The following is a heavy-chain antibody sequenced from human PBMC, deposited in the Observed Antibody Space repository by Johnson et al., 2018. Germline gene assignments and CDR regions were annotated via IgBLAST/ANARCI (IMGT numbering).Heavy chain of an antibody. J-gene: IGHJ6*02. D-gene: IGHD2-15*01. CDR2: ISYDGSNK. CDR1: GFTFSSYA. CDR3: AKDQRYLRTPPYGMDV. V-gene: IGHV3-30-3*01. Sequence: QVQLVQSGGGVVQXGRSXRLXCAASGFTFSSYAMHWVRQAPGKGLEWVAVISYDGSNKYYADSVKGRFTISRDNSKNTLYLQMNSLRAEDTAVYYCAKDQRYLRTPPYGMDVWGQGTTVTVSS.